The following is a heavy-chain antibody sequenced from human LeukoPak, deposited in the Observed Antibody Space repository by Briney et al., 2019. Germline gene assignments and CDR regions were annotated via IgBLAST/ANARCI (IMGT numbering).Heavy chain of an antibody. CDR1: GYTFTNYD. J-gene: IGHJ5*02. D-gene: IGHD3-10*01. Sequence: ASVKVSCKTSGYTFTNYDIYWVRQAPGQGLEWMGWINPNSGDTNYAQKFQGRVSMTGDTSISTAYMELSRLRSDDTAVYYCAGRITMVRGGLRRHYNWFDPWGQGTLVTVSS. CDR2: INPNSGDT. V-gene: IGHV1-2*02. CDR3: AGRITMVRGGLRRHYNWFDP.